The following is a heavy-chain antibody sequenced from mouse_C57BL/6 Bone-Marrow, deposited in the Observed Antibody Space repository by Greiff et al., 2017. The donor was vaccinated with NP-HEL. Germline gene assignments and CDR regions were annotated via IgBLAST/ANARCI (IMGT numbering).Heavy chain of an antibody. D-gene: IGHD1-1*02. CDR2: ISDGGSYT. CDR1: GFTFSSYA. Sequence: EVKVEESGGGLVKPGGSLKLSCAASGFTFSSYAMSWVRQTPDKRLEWVATISDGGSYTYYPDNVKGRFTISRDNAKNTLYLQMSHLKSEDTAMYYCARGEAYYGGPAYWGQGTLVTVSA. J-gene: IGHJ3*01. V-gene: IGHV5-4*03. CDR3: ARGEAYYGGPAY.